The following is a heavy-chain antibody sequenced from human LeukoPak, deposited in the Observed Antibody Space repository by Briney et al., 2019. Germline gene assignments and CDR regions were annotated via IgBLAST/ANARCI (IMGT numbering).Heavy chain of an antibody. CDR3: ARASAGVAAAAN. CDR1: GGSISSGGYY. J-gene: IGHJ4*02. D-gene: IGHD2-2*01. Sequence: SQTLSLTCTLSGGSISSGGYYWSWIRQHPGKGLEWIGHIYNSGSSYYNPSLKSRLTISVDTSKNQFSLKLSSVTAADTAVYYCARASAGVAAAANWGQGTLVTVSS. V-gene: IGHV4-31*03. CDR2: IYNSGSS.